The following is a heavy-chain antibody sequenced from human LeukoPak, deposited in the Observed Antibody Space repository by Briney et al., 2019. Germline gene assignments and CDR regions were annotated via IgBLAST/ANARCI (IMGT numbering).Heavy chain of an antibody. Sequence: ASVKVSCKASGYTFTSYGISWVRQAPGQGLEWMGGISAYNGNTNYAQKLQGRVTMTTDTSTSTAYMELRSLRSDDTAVYYCARDVTMVRGVIVESHGMDVWGQGTTVTVSS. CDR2: ISAYNGNT. D-gene: IGHD3-10*01. CDR1: GYTFTSYG. J-gene: IGHJ6*02. V-gene: IGHV1-18*01. CDR3: ARDVTMVRGVIVESHGMDV.